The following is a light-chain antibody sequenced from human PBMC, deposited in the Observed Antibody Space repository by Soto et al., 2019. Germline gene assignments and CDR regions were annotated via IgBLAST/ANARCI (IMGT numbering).Light chain of an antibody. CDR2: TAS. J-gene: IGKJ5*01. CDR1: QGISNY. CDR3: QQRHSYPIT. Sequence: DIQLTQSPSFLSASVGDRVTITCRASQGISNYLAWYQQRPGKAPNLLIYTASTLQSGVPSRFSGSGSGTEFTLTISSLQPKDFATYYCQQRHSYPITFGQGTRLEIK. V-gene: IGKV1-9*01.